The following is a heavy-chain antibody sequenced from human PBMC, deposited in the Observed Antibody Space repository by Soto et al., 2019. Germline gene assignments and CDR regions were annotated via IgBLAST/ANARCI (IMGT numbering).Heavy chain of an antibody. CDR1: GFTFSNAW. Sequence: GGSLRLSCAASGFTFSNAWMSWVRQTPGKGLEWAGRIKSKTDGGTTDYAAPVKGRFTISRDDSKNTLYLQMNSLKTEDTAVYYCTTGRNYYDSSGYPAPAYYYYGMDVWGQGTMVTVSS. D-gene: IGHD3-22*01. CDR3: TTGRNYYDSSGYPAPAYYYYGMDV. V-gene: IGHV3-15*01. CDR2: IKSKTDGGTT. J-gene: IGHJ6*02.